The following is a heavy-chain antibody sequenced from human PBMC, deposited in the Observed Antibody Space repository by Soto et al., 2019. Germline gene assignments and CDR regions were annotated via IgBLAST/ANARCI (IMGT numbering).Heavy chain of an antibody. Sequence: SGPTLVNPTQTLTLTCTFSGFSLSTSGMCVSWIRQPPGKALEWLARIDWDDDKYYSTSLKTRLTISKDTSKNQVVLTMTNMDPADTATYYCARATYYYDSSGYAAYYFDYWGQGTLVTVSS. D-gene: IGHD3-22*01. CDR2: IDWDDDK. CDR3: ARATYYYDSSGYAAYYFDY. J-gene: IGHJ4*02. V-gene: IGHV2-70*11. CDR1: GFSLSTSGMC.